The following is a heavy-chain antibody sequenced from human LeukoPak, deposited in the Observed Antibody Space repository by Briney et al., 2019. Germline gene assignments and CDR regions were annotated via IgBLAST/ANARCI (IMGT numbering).Heavy chain of an antibody. D-gene: IGHD3-10*01. CDR2: ISGSGGST. CDR1: GFTFSSYA. Sequence: GGSLRLSCAASGFTFSSYAMSWVRQAPGKGLEWVSAISGSGGSTYYADSVKGRFTISRDSSKNTLYLQMNSLRAEDTAVYYCAFFYYGSGSYSFDYWGQGTLVTVSS. J-gene: IGHJ4*02. CDR3: AFFYYGSGSYSFDY. V-gene: IGHV3-23*01.